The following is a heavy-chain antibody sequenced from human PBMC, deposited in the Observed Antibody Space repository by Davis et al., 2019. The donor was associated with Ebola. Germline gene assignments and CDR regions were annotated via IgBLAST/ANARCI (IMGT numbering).Heavy chain of an antibody. V-gene: IGHV3-43*02. Sequence: ESLKTSCAASGFTFDDYAMHWVRQAPGKGLEWVYLISGDGGSTYYADSVTGRFTISRDNSKNSLYLQMNSLRTEDTALYYCAKGDILTGYYNFDYYGMDVWGQGTTVTVSS. CDR2: ISGDGGST. D-gene: IGHD3-9*01. J-gene: IGHJ6*02. CDR1: GFTFDDYA. CDR3: AKGDILTGYYNFDYYGMDV.